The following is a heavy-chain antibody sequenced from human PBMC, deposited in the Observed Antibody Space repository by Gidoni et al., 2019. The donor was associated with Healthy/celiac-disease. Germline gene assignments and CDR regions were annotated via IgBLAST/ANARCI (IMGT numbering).Heavy chain of an antibody. CDR3: ARGTVTKNPYYFDY. D-gene: IGHD4-17*01. J-gene: IGHJ4*02. V-gene: IGHV4-34*01. CDR2: INHSGST. Sequence: QVQLQQWGEGLLKPSETLSLTCAVYGRSFSGYYWSWIRQPPGKGLEWIGEINHSGSTNYNPSLKSRVTISVDTSKNQFSLKLSSVTAADTAVYYCARGTVTKNPYYFDYWGQGTLVTVSS. CDR1: GRSFSGYY.